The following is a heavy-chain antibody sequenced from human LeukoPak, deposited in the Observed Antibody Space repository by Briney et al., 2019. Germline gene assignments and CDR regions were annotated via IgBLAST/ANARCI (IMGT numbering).Heavy chain of an antibody. CDR2: INPSGGST. J-gene: IGHJ4*02. CDR1: GYTFTSYY. D-gene: IGHD5-18*01. V-gene: IGHV1-46*01. Sequence: ASVKVSCKASGYTFTSYYMHWVRQAPGQGLEWMGIINPSGGSTSYAQKFQGRVTITADKSTSTAYMELSSLRSEDTAVYYCARESSGDTPFDYWGQGTLVTVSS. CDR3: ARESSGDTPFDY.